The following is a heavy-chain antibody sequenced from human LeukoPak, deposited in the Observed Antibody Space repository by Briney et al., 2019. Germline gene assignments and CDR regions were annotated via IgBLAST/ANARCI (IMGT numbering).Heavy chain of an antibody. J-gene: IGHJ3*01. CDR1: GFTLSRYG. Sequence: GGSLRLSCAGSGFTLSRYGMHWVRQAPGKGLEWVALIRYDGNDHWYGDSAKGRFTISRDNSKDTVYLQMDSLRDEDTAVYYCARWGIVGHDAFDLWGQGTMVTVSS. V-gene: IGHV3-33*01. D-gene: IGHD1-26*01. CDR2: IRYDGNDH. CDR3: ARWGIVGHDAFDL.